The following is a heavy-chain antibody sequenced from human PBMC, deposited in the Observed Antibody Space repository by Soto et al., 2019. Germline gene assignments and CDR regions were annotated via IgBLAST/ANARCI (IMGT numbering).Heavy chain of an antibody. D-gene: IGHD3-9*01. CDR2: IYYSGST. Sequence: TSETLSLTCTVSGGSISSYYWSWIRQPPGKGLEWIGYIYYSGSTNYNPSLKSRVTISVDTSKNQFSLKLSSVTAADTAVYYCARHYDILTGKYYFDYWGQGTLVTVSS. CDR1: GGSISSYY. J-gene: IGHJ4*02. CDR3: ARHYDILTGKYYFDY. V-gene: IGHV4-59*08.